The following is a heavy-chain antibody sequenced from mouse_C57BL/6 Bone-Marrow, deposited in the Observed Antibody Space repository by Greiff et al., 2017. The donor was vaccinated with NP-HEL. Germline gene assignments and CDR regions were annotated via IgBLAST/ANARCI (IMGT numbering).Heavy chain of an antibody. J-gene: IGHJ2*01. D-gene: IGHD3-2*02. CDR1: GFNIKDDY. Sequence: EVQLVESGAELVRPGASVKLSCTASGFNIKDDYMHWVKQRPEQGLEWIGWIDPENGDTEYASKFQGKATITADTSSNTAYLQLSSLTSEDTAVYYCTTGDSSGYVDYWGQGTTLTVSS. V-gene: IGHV14-4*01. CDR2: IDPENGDT. CDR3: TTGDSSGYVDY.